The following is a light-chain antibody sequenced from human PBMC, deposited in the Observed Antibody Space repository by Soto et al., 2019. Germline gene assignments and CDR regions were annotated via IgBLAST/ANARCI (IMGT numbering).Light chain of an antibody. J-gene: IGLJ3*02. CDR2: GNI. CDR3: LSYDSSLSAWV. Sequence: QSVLTQPPSVSGAPGQRVTISCIGSSSNIGAGYDVHWYQQFPGTAPKLLIHGNINRPSGVPDRFSGSKSGTSASLAITGLQAEDETDYYCLSYDSSLSAWVFGGGTKLTVL. V-gene: IGLV1-40*01. CDR1: SSNIGAGYD.